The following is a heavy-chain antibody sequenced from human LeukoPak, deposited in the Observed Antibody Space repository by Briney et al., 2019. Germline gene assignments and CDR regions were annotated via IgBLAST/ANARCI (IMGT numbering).Heavy chain of an antibody. CDR3: AKDKTIPAAIFHFDY. V-gene: IGHV3-30*02. Sequence: GGSLRLSCAASGFTLSSYVMHWVRRAPGKGLECVAFIRYDGSNKYYADSVKGRFTISRDNSKNTLYLQMNSLRAEDTAVYYCAKDKTIPAAIFHFDYWGQGTLVTVSS. J-gene: IGHJ4*02. D-gene: IGHD2-2*01. CDR1: GFTLSSYV. CDR2: IRYDGSNK.